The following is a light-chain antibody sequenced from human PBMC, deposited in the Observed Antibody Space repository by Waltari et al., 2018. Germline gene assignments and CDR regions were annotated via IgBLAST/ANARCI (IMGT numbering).Light chain of an antibody. Sequence: IEMTQSPATLSVSPGERATLSCRASQNVGTKLAWYQQKPGLAPRLLIYDAFTRATGIPARFSGSGSGTEFTLTLSSLQSEDIATYYCQQFDNLVYTFGQGTKLEIK. CDR1: QNVGTK. CDR2: DAF. V-gene: IGKV3-15*01. CDR3: QQFDNLVYT. J-gene: IGKJ2*01.